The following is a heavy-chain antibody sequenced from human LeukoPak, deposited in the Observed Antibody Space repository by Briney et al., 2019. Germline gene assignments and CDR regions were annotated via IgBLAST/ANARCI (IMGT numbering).Heavy chain of an antibody. V-gene: IGHV1-8*03. D-gene: IGHD3-3*01. J-gene: IGHJ5*02. CDR3: ASGGDLYDFWSGYYNP. CDR1: GYTFTSYD. Sequence: GASLRVSCKASGYTFTSYDINWVRQATGQGLEWMGWMNPNSGNTDYAQKFQGRATITRNTAISTAYMELSSLRSEDTAVYYCASGGDLYDFWSGYYNPWGQGTLVTVSS. CDR2: MNPNSGNT.